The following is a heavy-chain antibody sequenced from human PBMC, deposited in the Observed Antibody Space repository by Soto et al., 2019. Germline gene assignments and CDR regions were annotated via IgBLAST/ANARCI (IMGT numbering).Heavy chain of an antibody. D-gene: IGHD1-1*01. CDR1: GFTFSSYA. CDR2: ISGSGGST. CDR3: ATASTRYWNDYYFDY. Sequence: PGGSLRLSCAASGFTFSSYAMSWVRQAPGKGLEWVSAISGSGGSTYYADSVKGRFTISRDNSKNTLYLQMNSLRAEDTAVYYCATASTRYWNDYYFDYWGQGTLVTVSS. J-gene: IGHJ4*02. V-gene: IGHV3-23*01.